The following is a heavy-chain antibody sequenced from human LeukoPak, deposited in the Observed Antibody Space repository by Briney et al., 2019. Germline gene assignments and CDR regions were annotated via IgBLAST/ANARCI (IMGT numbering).Heavy chain of an antibody. CDR2: INHSGST. Sequence: PSETLSPTCAVYAASFIGSYWSWIRQPPGKGLEWIGEINHSGSTNYNPSLKSRVTISVDTSKNQFSLKLSSVTAADTAVYYCARGGEGYFDYWGQGTLVTVSS. D-gene: IGHD4-17*01. CDR3: ARGGEGYFDY. J-gene: IGHJ4*02. CDR1: AASFIGSY. V-gene: IGHV4-34*01.